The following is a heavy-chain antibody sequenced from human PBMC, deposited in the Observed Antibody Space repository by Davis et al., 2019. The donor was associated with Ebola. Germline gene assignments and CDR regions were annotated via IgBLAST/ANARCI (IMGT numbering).Heavy chain of an antibody. Sequence: PSETLSLTCTVSGDSISTYYWNWIRQTPGKGLEWVSGITGKSETMGYADSVKGRFTISRDNSKNTLYLQINSLRTEDTALYFCAKDNILTGYSLDSWGQGTLVTVSS. V-gene: IGHV3-23*01. CDR2: ITGKSETM. CDR3: AKDNILTGYSLDS. CDR1: GDSISTYY. J-gene: IGHJ4*02. D-gene: IGHD3-9*01.